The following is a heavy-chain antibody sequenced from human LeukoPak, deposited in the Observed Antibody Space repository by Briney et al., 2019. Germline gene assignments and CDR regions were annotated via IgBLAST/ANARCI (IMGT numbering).Heavy chain of an antibody. CDR3: ARYYYDNSGSIYAFDI. V-gene: IGHV4-59*01. D-gene: IGHD3-22*01. CDR1: GGSISSYY. Sequence: SETLSLTSTVSGGSISSYYWSWIRQPPGKGLEWIGYIYNSGSTNYNPSLKSRVTISVDTSKNQFSLKLSSVTTADTAVYYCARYYYDNSGSIYAFDIWGQGTMVTVSS. J-gene: IGHJ3*02. CDR2: IYNSGST.